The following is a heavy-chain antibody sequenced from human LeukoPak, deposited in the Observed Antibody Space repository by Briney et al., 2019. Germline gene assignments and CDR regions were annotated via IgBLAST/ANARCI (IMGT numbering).Heavy chain of an antibody. V-gene: IGHV3-30-3*01. CDR1: GFTFSDHY. Sequence: GGSLRLSCAASGFTFSDHYMDWVRQAPGKGLEWVAVISYDGSNKYYADSVKGRFTISRDNSKNTLFLQMNSLRAEDTAVYYCARDILGYCSNTSCYHTSSFDYWGQGTLVTVSS. D-gene: IGHD2-2*01. J-gene: IGHJ4*02. CDR2: ISYDGSNK. CDR3: ARDILGYCSNTSCYHTSSFDY.